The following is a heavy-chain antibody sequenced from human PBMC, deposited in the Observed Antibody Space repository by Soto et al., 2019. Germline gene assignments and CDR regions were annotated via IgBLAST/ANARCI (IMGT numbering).Heavy chain of an antibody. J-gene: IGHJ4*02. CDR1: GYSFTSYW. D-gene: IGHD3-9*01. V-gene: IGHV5-10-1*01. CDR3: AISHYDILTGYYPTDY. Sequence: GESLKISCKGSGYSFTSYWISWVRQMPGKGLEWMGRIDPSDSYTNYSPSFQGHVTISADKSISTAYLQWSSLKASDTAMYYCAISHYDILTGYYPTDYWGQGTLVTVSS. CDR2: IDPSDSYT.